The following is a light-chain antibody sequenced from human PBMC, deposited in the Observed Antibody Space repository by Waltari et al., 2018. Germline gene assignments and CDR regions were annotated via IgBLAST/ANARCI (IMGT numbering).Light chain of an antibody. CDR3: CSFAGGNNFEVI. CDR1: SSNVENYNL. V-gene: IGLV2-23*02. J-gene: IGLJ2*01. CDR2: EVS. Sequence: QSALTPPASVSGSPGQSITISCTGTSSNVENYNLVSWYQHHPGKAPQLLIYEVSKRPAGISNRFSGSTSGNTASLTISGLQAEDESDYYCCSFAGGNNFEVIFGGGTRLTVL.